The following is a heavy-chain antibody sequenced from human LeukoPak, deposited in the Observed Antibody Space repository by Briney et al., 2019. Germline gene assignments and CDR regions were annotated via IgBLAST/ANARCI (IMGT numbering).Heavy chain of an antibody. CDR1: GYTFTGYY. CDR3: ARVGWFGELLPLDY. J-gene: IGHJ4*02. V-gene: IGHV1-2*02. CDR2: INPNSGGT. Sequence: GAAVKVSCKASGYTFTGYYMHWVRQAPGQGLEWMGWINPNSGGTNYAQKFQGRVTMTRDTSISTAYMELSRLRSDDTAVYYCARVGWFGELLPLDYWGQGTLVTVSS. D-gene: IGHD3-10*01.